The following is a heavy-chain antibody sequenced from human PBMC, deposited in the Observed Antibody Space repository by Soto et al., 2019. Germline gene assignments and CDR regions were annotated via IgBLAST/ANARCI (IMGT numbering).Heavy chain of an antibody. D-gene: IGHD5-18*01. CDR1: GGSISSSF. CDR3: ARGHRAMEYYYYYGMDV. CDR2: ISYSGST. J-gene: IGHJ6*02. Sequence: LSLTCSVSGGSISSSFWSWIRQPPGKELEWIGYISYSGSTTYNPSLKSRITLSVDTSKNQFSLRVASVTAADTAVYYCARGHRAMEYYYYYGMDVWGQGTTVTVSS. V-gene: IGHV4-59*01.